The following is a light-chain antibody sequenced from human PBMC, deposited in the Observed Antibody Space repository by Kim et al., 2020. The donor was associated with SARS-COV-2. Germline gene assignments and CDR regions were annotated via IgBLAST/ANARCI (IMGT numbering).Light chain of an antibody. CDR2: DTS. J-gene: IGKJ4*01. V-gene: IGKV1-27*01. CDR1: QGIRNY. CDR3: QKYDSAPLT. Sequence: ASVGDRVTITCRASQGIRNYLAWYQQKPGRAPALLIADTSTLQPGVPSRFRGSGSGTDFTLTITSLQPEDVATYYCQKYDSAPLTFGGGTKLEI.